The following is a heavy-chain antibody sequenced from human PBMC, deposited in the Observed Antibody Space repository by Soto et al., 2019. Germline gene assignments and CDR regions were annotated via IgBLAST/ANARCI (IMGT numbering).Heavy chain of an antibody. D-gene: IGHD3-10*01. CDR3: ATTTPMVRGVISSGLFDY. V-gene: IGHV1-69*13. CDR2: IIPIFGTA. Sequence: SVKVSCKASGGTFSSYAISWVRQAPGQGLEWMGGIIPIFGTANYAQKFQGRVTITADESTSTAYMELSSLRSEDTAVYYCATTTPMVRGVISSGLFDYWGQGTLVTVYS. CDR1: GGTFSSYA. J-gene: IGHJ4*02.